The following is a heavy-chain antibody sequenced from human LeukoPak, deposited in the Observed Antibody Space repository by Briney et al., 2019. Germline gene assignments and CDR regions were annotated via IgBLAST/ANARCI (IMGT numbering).Heavy chain of an antibody. Sequence: ASVKVSCMASGYTFTSYGISWVREALGQGLEWMGWISAYNGNTNYAQKPQGRVTMTTDTSTSTAYMELRSLRSDDTAVYYCARDRGFGELNLDYWGQGTLVTVSS. J-gene: IGHJ4*02. CDR3: ARDRGFGELNLDY. CDR2: ISAYNGNT. V-gene: IGHV1-18*04. CDR1: GYTFTSYG. D-gene: IGHD3-10*01.